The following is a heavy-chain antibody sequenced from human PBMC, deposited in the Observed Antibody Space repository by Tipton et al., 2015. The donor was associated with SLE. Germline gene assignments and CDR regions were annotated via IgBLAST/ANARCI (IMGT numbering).Heavy chain of an antibody. Sequence: TLSLTCAVYGGSISSSSSYYWAWIRQPPGKGLEWIGEINHSGSTNYNSSLKSRVTISVDTSMNQFSLKLSSVTAADTAMYYCARTTGLGWFDPWGQGTLVTVSS. CDR3: ARTTGLGWFDP. CDR2: INHSGST. D-gene: IGHD1-14*01. CDR1: GGSISSSSSYY. V-gene: IGHV4-34*01. J-gene: IGHJ5*02.